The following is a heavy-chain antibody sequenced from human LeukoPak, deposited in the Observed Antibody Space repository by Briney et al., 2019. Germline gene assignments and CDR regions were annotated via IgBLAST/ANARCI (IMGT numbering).Heavy chain of an antibody. D-gene: IGHD3-16*02. J-gene: IGHJ4*02. Sequence: GSLRLSCAASGFTFSSYSMSWVRQAPGKGLEWVSAISGSGGSTYYADSVKGRFTISRDNSKNTLYLQMNSLRAEDTAVYYCAKLYDYVWGSYRELDYWGQGTLVTVSS. CDR2: ISGSGGST. CDR1: GFTFSSYS. V-gene: IGHV3-23*01. CDR3: AKLYDYVWGSYRELDY.